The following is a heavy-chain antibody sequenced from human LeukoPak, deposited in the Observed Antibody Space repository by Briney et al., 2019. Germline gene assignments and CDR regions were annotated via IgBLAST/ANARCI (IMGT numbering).Heavy chain of an antibody. CDR3: ARMQLSGIGNYYYYYMDV. Sequence: GGSLRLSCGASGFTFSSYSMNWVRQTPGKGLEWVASIGSSGTYIYYADSMRGRFTISRDNAKTSLYLQMSSLRAEDTAVYYCARMQLSGIGNYYYYYMDVWGQGTTVTVSS. D-gene: IGHD1-1*01. CDR2: IGSSGTYI. CDR1: GFTFSSYS. V-gene: IGHV3-21*01. J-gene: IGHJ6*03.